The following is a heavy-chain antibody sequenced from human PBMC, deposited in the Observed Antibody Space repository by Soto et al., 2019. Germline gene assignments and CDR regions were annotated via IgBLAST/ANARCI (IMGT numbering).Heavy chain of an antibody. Sequence: ASVKVSCKASGYTFTSYYMHWVRQAPGQGLEWMGIINPSGGSTSYAQKFQGRVTMTSDTSTSTVYMELSSLRSEDTAVYYCARDPGYDYIWGSYRDDAFDIWGQGTMVTVSS. J-gene: IGHJ3*02. CDR1: GYTFTSYY. CDR2: INPSGGST. D-gene: IGHD3-16*02. CDR3: ARDPGYDYIWGSYRDDAFDI. V-gene: IGHV1-46*03.